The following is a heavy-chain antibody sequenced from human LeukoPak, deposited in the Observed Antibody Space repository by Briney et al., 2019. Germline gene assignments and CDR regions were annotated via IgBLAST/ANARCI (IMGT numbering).Heavy chain of an antibody. CDR3: ARGGRRWLQPTSFDY. CDR2: INHSGST. Sequence: PSETLSLTCAVYGGSFSGYYWSWIRQPPGKGLEWIGEINHSGSTNYNPSLKSRVTISLDTSKNQFSLKLSSVTAADTAVYYCARGGRRWLQPTSFDYWGQGTLVTVSS. D-gene: IGHD5-24*01. CDR1: GGSFSGYY. J-gene: IGHJ4*02. V-gene: IGHV4-34*01.